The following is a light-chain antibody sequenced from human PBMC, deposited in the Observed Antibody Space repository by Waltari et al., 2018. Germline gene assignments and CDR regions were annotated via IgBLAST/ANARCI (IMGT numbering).Light chain of an antibody. Sequence: QSVLTQPPSTSATPGPRVTLSCSGSKSNIGNNSVYWYQQVPGMAPKLIIYKNSQRPSGVPDRFSGSKSGTSASLAISGLRSEDEATYHCAAWDDGWSGPWVFGGGTRVTVL. J-gene: IGLJ3*02. V-gene: IGLV1-47*01. CDR2: KNS. CDR3: AAWDDGWSGPWV. CDR1: KSNIGNNS.